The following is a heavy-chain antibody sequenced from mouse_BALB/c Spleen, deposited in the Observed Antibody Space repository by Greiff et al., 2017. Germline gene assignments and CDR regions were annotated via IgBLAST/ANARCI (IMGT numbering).Heavy chain of an antibody. D-gene: IGHD4-1*01. CDR2: ISYDGSN. Sequence: EVKLQESGPGLVKPSQSLSLTCSVTGYSITSGYYWNWIRQFPGNKLEWMGYISYDGSNNYNPSLKNRISITRDTSKNQFFLKLNSVTTEDTATYYCAREGQAGTGFAYWGQGTLVTVSA. V-gene: IGHV3-6*02. CDR1: GYSITSGYY. J-gene: IGHJ3*01. CDR3: AREGQAGTGFAY.